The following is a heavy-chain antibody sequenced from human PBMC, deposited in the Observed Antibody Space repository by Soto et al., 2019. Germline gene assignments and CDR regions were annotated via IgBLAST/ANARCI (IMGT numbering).Heavy chain of an antibody. CDR3: ARGGSLYWYFDL. J-gene: IGHJ2*01. D-gene: IGHD1-26*01. V-gene: IGHV1-3*01. Sequence: QVQLVQSGAEVKKPGASVKVSCKASGYTFTSYAMHWVRQAPGQRLEWMVWINAGNGNTKYSQKFQGRVTITRDTSASTAYMEMSSPRSAATSVYYCARGGSLYWYFDLWGRGTLVTVTS. CDR1: GYTFTSYA. CDR2: INAGNGNT.